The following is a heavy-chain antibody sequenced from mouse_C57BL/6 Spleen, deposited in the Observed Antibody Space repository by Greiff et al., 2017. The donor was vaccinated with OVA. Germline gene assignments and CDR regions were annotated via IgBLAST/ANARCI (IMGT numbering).Heavy chain of an antibody. CDR2: IDPSDSYT. Sequence: QVQLQQPGAELVMPGASVKLSCKASGYTFTSYWMHWVKQRPGQGLEWIGEIDPSDSYTNSHQKFKGKSTLTVDKSSRTAYMHLSSLTADDSAVYDCARKGQLRLKDFDYWGQGTTLTVSS. CDR1: GYTFTSYW. V-gene: IGHV1-69*01. CDR3: ARKGQLRLKDFDY. J-gene: IGHJ2*01. D-gene: IGHD3-2*02.